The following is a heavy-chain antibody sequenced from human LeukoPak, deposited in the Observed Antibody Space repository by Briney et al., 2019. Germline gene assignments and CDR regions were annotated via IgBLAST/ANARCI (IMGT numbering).Heavy chain of an antibody. Sequence: SETLSLTCTVSGGSISSSSYYWGWIRQPPGKGLEWIGSIYYSGSTYYNPSLKSRVTISVDTSKNQLSLKLSSVTAADTAVYYCARHRTYCSGGSCYFPPFDYWGQGTLVTVSS. CDR3: ARHRTYCSGGSCYFPPFDY. CDR1: GGSISSSSYY. J-gene: IGHJ4*02. D-gene: IGHD2-15*01. CDR2: IYYSGST. V-gene: IGHV4-39*01.